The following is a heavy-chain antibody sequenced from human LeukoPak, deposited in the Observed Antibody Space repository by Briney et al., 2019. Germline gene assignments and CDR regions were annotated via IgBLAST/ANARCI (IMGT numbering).Heavy chain of an antibody. D-gene: IGHD2-2*01. Sequence: PSETLSLTCAVYGGSLSGYYWTWIRQPPEKGLEWIGEINHRGSTNYNPSLRSRVTISVDTSKNQFSLRLSSVTAADTAVYYCARGGQNSRTSCPLGPWGQGTLVTVSS. J-gene: IGHJ5*02. CDR1: GGSLSGYY. CDR3: ARGGQNSRTSCPLGP. CDR2: INHRGST. V-gene: IGHV4-34*01.